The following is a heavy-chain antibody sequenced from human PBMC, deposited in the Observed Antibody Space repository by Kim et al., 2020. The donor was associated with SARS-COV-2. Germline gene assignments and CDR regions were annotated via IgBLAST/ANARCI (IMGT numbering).Heavy chain of an antibody. Sequence: GGSLRLSCAASGFTFSSYWMHWVRQAPGKGLVWVSRINSDGSSTSYADSVKGRFTISRDNAKNTLYLQMNSLRAEDTAVYYCASHEPYYYDSSGYVNWGQGTLVTVSS. CDR2: INSDGSST. V-gene: IGHV3-74*01. J-gene: IGHJ4*02. CDR3: ASHEPYYYDSSGYVN. D-gene: IGHD3-22*01. CDR1: GFTFSSYW.